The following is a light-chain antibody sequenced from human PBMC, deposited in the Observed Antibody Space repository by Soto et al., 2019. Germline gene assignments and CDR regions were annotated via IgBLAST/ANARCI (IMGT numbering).Light chain of an antibody. Sequence: EIVMTQSPATLSVSPGDRATLSCRASQSVSSNLAWYQQKPGQAPRLLVYHTSNRATGIPDRFSASGSGTDFTLTISRLEPEDFAVYYCQQYESSPRTFGQGTKVDIK. CDR2: HTS. J-gene: IGKJ1*01. CDR3: QQYESSPRT. V-gene: IGKV3D-15*01. CDR1: QSVSSN.